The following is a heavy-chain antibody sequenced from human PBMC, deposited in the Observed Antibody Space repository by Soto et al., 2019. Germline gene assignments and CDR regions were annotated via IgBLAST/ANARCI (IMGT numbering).Heavy chain of an antibody. D-gene: IGHD6-13*01. Sequence: PGESLKISCMGSGYKVSTWHNFTSYWIAWVRQMPGEGLEWMGIIYPGDSDTRYSPSFQGQVTISADKSINSVYLQWSSRRASDTAMYYCARHPAAAYYYGMDVWGQGTTVTVPS. CDR2: IYPGDSDT. CDR3: ARHPAAAYYYGMDV. V-gene: IGHV5-51*01. J-gene: IGHJ6*02. CDR1: GYKVSTWHNFTSYW.